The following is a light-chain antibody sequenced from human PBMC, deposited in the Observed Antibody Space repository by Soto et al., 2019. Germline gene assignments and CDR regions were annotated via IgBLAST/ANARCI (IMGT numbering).Light chain of an antibody. J-gene: IGKJ1*01. CDR1: QSIRSY. V-gene: IGKV1-39*01. CDR3: QQSYSTLWT. Sequence: DIQMTQSPSSLSTSVGDRVTITCPPSQSIRSYLNWYQQKPGKAPKLMIYAASSLQSGVPSRFSGSRSGTDCTLTTNSLQPDDVATYYCQQSYSTLWTLGQGTKVDIK. CDR2: AAS.